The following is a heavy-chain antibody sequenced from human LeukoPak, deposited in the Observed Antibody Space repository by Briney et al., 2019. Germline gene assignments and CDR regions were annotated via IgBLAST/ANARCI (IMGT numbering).Heavy chain of an antibody. CDR3: ARGDYYDREYYYYYMDV. V-gene: IGHV1-2*02. Sequence: AASVKVSCTASGYTFTGYYMHWVRQAPGQGLEWMGWINPNSGGTNYAQKFQGRVTMTRDTSISTAYMELSRLRSDDTAVYYCARGDYYDREYYYYYMDVWGKGTTVTVSS. J-gene: IGHJ6*03. CDR2: INPNSGGT. CDR1: GYTFTGYY. D-gene: IGHD3-22*01.